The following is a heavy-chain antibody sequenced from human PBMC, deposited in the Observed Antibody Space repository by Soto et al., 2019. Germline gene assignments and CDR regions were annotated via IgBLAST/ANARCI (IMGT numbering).Heavy chain of an antibody. CDR1: GFTFSNAW. CDR3: TTESRDGGYDWGYYYYGMDV. Sequence: GGSLRLSCAASGFTFSNAWMSWVRQAPGKGLEWVGRIKSKTDGGTTDYAAPVKGRFTISRDDSKNTLYLQMNSLKTEDTAVYYCTTESRDGGYDWGYYYYGMDVWGQGTTVTVSS. J-gene: IGHJ6*02. CDR2: IKSKTDGGTT. V-gene: IGHV3-15*01. D-gene: IGHD5-12*01.